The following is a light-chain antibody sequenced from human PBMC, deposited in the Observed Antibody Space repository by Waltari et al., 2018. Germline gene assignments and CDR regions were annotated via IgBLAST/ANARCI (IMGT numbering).Light chain of an antibody. CDR2: AAS. CDR1: QSISSY. CDR3: QQSDSTPLT. V-gene: IGKV1-39*01. Sequence: DIQMTQSPSSLSASVGDRVTITCLASQSISSYLNWYQQKPGKAPRLLSYAASSLQSGVPSRFSGSGSGTDFTLTISSLQPEDFATYYCQQSDSTPLTFGGGTKVEIK. J-gene: IGKJ4*01.